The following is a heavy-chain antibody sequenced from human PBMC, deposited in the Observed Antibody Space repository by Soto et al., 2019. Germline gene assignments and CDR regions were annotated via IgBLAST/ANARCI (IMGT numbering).Heavy chain of an antibody. D-gene: IGHD2-15*01. CDR3: AKRAVVGAARYFDY. Sequence: EVQLLESGGGLVQPGGSLRLSCAASGFTFSGNAMSWVRQAPGKGLEWVSTIGTSGSNSYYPDSVKGRFTISRDNSKNTLFLQMNSLRGEDTAVYYCAKRAVVGAARYFDYWGLGSLVTVSS. J-gene: IGHJ4*02. V-gene: IGHV3-23*01. CDR1: GFTFSGNA. CDR2: IGTSGSNS.